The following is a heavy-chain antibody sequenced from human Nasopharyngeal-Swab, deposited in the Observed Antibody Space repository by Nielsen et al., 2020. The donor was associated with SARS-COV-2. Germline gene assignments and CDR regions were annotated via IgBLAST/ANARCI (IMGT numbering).Heavy chain of an antibody. CDR1: GFTFSSYA. J-gene: IGHJ4*02. V-gene: IGHV3-23*01. Sequence: ESLKISCAASGFTFSSYAMSWVRQAPGKGLEWVSAISGSGGSTYSADSVKGRFTISRDNSKNTLYLQMNSLRAEDTAVYYCAAGGDSSSSTFDYWGQGTLVTVSS. CDR3: AAGGDSSSSTFDY. CDR2: ISGSGGST. D-gene: IGHD6-6*01.